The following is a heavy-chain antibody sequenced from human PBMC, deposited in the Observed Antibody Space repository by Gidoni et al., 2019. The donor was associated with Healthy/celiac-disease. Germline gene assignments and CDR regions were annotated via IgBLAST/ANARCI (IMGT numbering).Heavy chain of an antibody. CDR1: GGSISSGGYY. CDR3: ARDSHAAMTTVTFPRNYYYYYGMDV. V-gene: IGHV4-31*03. CDR2: IYYSGST. Sequence: QVQLQESGPGLVTPSQTLPLTCTVSGGSISSGGYYWSWIRKHPGKGLEWIGYIYYSGSTYYNPSLKSRVTISVDTSKNQFSLKLSSVTAADTAVYYCARDSHAAMTTVTFPRNYYYYYGMDVWGQGTTVTVSS. J-gene: IGHJ6*02. D-gene: IGHD4-17*01.